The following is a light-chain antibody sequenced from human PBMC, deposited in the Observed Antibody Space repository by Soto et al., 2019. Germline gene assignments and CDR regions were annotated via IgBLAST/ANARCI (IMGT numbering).Light chain of an antibody. J-gene: IGKJ4*01. CDR1: QSLLHSNGYNY. CDR3: MQALQTPST. Sequence: DIVMTQSPLSLPVTPGEPASISCRSSQSLLHSNGYNYLDWYLQKPGQSPQLLIYLGSNRASGVXDXCSGSGSGTDFTLTISRVEAEDVGVYYCMQALQTPSTFGGGTKVEIK. CDR2: LGS. V-gene: IGKV2-28*01.